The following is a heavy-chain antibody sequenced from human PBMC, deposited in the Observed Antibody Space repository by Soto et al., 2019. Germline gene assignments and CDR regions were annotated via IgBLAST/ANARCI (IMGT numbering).Heavy chain of an antibody. Sequence: EVQLLESGGDLVQPGGSLRLSCAASGFTFSSYAMSWVRQAPGKGLEWVSVISDSGGSTYYADSVKGRFTISRDNSKNTLYLQMSDLRAEDTAVYYCASRPGIEITGTLGSWGQGTLVTVSS. CDR2: ISDSGGST. CDR1: GFTFSSYA. CDR3: ASRPGIEITGTLGS. V-gene: IGHV3-23*01. J-gene: IGHJ5*02. D-gene: IGHD1-7*01.